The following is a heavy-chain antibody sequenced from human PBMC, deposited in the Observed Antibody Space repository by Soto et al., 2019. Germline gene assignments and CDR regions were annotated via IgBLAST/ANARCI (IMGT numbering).Heavy chain of an antibody. CDR2: ISPANADK. Sequence: QVELMQSGPEVKRPGTSVKVSCKASGYTFITSGINWVRQTPGQALEWVGWISPANADKKYAQKFKDRVTVTSETSTDTVYMELTNLRSDDTAVYFCARGRYFATTHRQWWYFDFWGRGTPVTVSS. V-gene: IGHV1-18*01. CDR3: ARGRYFATTHRQWWYFDF. CDR1: GYTFITSG. J-gene: IGHJ2*01. D-gene: IGHD6-19*01.